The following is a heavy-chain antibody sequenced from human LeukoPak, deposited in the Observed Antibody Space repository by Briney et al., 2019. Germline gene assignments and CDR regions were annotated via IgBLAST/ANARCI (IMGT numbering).Heavy chain of an antibody. D-gene: IGHD1-26*01. CDR1: GFTFSSYW. Sequence: GGSLRLSCAASGFTFSSYWMSWVRRAPGKGLEWVANIKQDGSEKYYVDSVKGRFTISRDNAKNTLYLQMNSLRAEDTAVYYCARDRGGSYDPYFDYWGQGTLVTVSS. CDR3: ARDRGGSYDPYFDY. CDR2: IKQDGSEK. V-gene: IGHV3-7*01. J-gene: IGHJ4*02.